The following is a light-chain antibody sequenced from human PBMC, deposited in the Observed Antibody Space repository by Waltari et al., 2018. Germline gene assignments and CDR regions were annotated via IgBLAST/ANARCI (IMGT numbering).Light chain of an antibody. V-gene: IGLV8-61*01. Sequence: QTVVTQEPSLSVSPGGTVTLTCALSSGSLSSTSYASWYQQSPGQTPRPLVSKAHIRSSGVPDRFSGSALGNKAFLIITGAQAEDKSTYYCLLYMGSCIWVFGGGTKLTVL. CDR1: SGSLSSTSY. J-gene: IGLJ3*02. CDR3: LLYMGSCIWV. CDR2: KAH.